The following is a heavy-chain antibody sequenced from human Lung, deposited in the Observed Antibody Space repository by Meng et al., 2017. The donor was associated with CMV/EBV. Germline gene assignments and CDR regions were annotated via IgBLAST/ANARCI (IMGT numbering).Heavy chain of an antibody. V-gene: IGHV1-8*01. J-gene: IGHJ6*02. CDR2: MNANSGNT. CDR3: ARTQIAVEAGGTKTKYYYYGLDV. Sequence: ASVXVSXKASGYIFTGYYMHWVRLATGQGLEWMGWMNANSGNTGYAQKFQGRVSMTRDTSTNTAYMQLSSLRSDDTAVYFCARTQIAVEAGGTKTKYYYYGLDVWXQRTTVTVSS. CDR1: GYIFTGYY. D-gene: IGHD6-13*01.